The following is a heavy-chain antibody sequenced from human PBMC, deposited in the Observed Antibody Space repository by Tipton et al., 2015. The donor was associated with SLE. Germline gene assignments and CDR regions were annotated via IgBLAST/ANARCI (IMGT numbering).Heavy chain of an antibody. J-gene: IGHJ4*02. D-gene: IGHD6-19*01. V-gene: IGHV3-66*01. CDR2: IYSGGDT. CDR3: AKDESSGWLGGY. CDR1: GFTVSINY. Sequence: SLRLSCAASGFTVSINYMSWVRQAPGKGLEWVSVIYSGGDTYYADSVKGRFTISRDNSKNTLYLQMNSLRAEDTAVYYCAKDESSGWLGGYWGQGTLVTVSS.